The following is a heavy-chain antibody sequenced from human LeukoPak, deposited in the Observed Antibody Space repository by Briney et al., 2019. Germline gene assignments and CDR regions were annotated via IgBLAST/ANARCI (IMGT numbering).Heavy chain of an antibody. J-gene: IGHJ4*02. CDR3: AKVLSGSQDY. CDR1: GFTFSSYC. CDR2: ISSSSTTI. Sequence: PGGSLRLSCVASGFTFSSYCMNWVRQAPGKGLEWISYISSSSTTIYYADSVKGRFTISRDNSKNTVYLQMNSLRAEDTAVYYCAKVLSGSQDYWGQGTLVTVFS. D-gene: IGHD1-26*01. V-gene: IGHV3-48*01.